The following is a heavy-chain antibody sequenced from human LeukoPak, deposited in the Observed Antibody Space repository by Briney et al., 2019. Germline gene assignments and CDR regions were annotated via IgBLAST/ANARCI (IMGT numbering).Heavy chain of an antibody. D-gene: IGHD2-2*02. V-gene: IGHV3-9*01. CDR1: GFTFDDYA. CDR3: AKGGCSSTSCYTEFDP. CDR2: ISWNSGNI. Sequence: PGGFLRLSCAASGFTFDDYAMHWVRQAPGKGLEWVSGISWNSGNIGYADSVKGRFTISRDNAKNSLYLQMNSLRAEDTALYYCAKGGCSSTSCYTEFDPWGQGTLVTVSS. J-gene: IGHJ5*02.